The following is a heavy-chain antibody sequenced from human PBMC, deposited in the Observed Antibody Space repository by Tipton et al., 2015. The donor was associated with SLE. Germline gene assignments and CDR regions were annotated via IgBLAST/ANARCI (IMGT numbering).Heavy chain of an antibody. J-gene: IGHJ4*02. CDR2: INHSGST. CDR3: ARITIFGVVLFDY. Sequence: LVKPSETLSLTCAVYGGSFSGYYWSWIRQPPGKGLEWIGEINHSGSTNYNPSLKSRVTISVDTSKNQFSLKLSSVTAADTAVYYCARITIFGVVLFDYWGQGTLVTVSS. CDR1: GGSFSGYY. D-gene: IGHD3-3*01. V-gene: IGHV4-34*01.